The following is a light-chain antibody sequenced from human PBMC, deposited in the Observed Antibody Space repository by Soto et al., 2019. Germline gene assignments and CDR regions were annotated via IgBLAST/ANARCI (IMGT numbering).Light chain of an antibody. CDR3: LQNNVFPRT. CDR2: GSS. Sequence: DIQMTQSPSALSASVGDRVTITFRSSQAIRNDVAWYQQKPGRAPKRLIYGSSSLQSGVPSRFSGRGPGTEFTLTISIPQPSYFSTYYCLQNNVFPRTFGPGTPVEIK. V-gene: IGKV1-17*01. CDR1: QAIRND. J-gene: IGKJ1*01.